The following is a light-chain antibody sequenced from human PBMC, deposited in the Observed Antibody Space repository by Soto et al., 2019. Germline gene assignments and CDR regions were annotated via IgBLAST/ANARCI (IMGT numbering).Light chain of an antibody. Sequence: DIQMTQSPSSLSASVGDRVTITCRASQGVSAYLLWYQQRQGRAPKLLIYAAFNLLCGVASRFSGSVSGTNFTLSISRLQPEDFATYYCQRSYKTPHTFGQGTKLETK. V-gene: IGKV1-39*01. CDR2: AAF. CDR1: QGVSAY. J-gene: IGKJ2*01. CDR3: QRSYKTPHT.